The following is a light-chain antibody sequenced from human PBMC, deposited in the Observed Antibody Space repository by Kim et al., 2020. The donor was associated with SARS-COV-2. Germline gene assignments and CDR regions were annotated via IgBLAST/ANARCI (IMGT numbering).Light chain of an antibody. V-gene: IGLV3-21*03. CDR2: VHT. CDR1: NIGTKS. J-gene: IGLJ2*01. Sequence: SYELTQPPSVSVAPGKTANITCGGNNIGTKSVHWYQRKPGQAPVLVVYVHTDRPSGIPERFSGSNSGNTSILTITRVAAGDEADYFCQVWDSGCHHPEFG. CDR3: QVWDSGCHHPE.